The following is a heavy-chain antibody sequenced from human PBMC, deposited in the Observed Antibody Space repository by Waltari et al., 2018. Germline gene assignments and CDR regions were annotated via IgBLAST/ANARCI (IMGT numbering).Heavy chain of an antibody. CDR3: ARDSKFDFTTFYYGMDV. CDR2: IFRTGST. CDR1: GLSVSNNY. D-gene: IGHD1-1*01. Sequence: EVQLVESGGGLIQPGGSLRLSCAASGLSVSNNYMSWVRQAPGKGRRWVSVIFRTGSTYYADSVRGRFTISRDNSKNTLYLQMTSLRAEDTAVYYCARDSKFDFTTFYYGMDVWGQGTTVIVSS. J-gene: IGHJ6*02. V-gene: IGHV3-53*01.